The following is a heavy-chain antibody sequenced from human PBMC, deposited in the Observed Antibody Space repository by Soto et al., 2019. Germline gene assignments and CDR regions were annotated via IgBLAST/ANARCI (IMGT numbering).Heavy chain of an antibody. D-gene: IGHD3-16*01. CDR2: ISAYNVNT. CDR3: ARPQGAPGYYYGLDV. Sequence: QVQLVKSGAEVKKPGASVKVSCKSSGYSFFTYGIAWVRQAPGQGLEWMGWISAYNVNTHYAQKLQGRVSMTIEMSTRTAYMELRSLRSDDTAVYYCARPQGAPGYYYGLDVWGQGTTVTVS. V-gene: IGHV1-18*01. CDR1: GYSFFTYG. J-gene: IGHJ6*02.